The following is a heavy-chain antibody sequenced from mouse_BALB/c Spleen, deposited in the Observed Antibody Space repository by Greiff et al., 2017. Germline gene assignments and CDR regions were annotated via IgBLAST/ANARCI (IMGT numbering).Heavy chain of an antibody. CDR1: GFTFSSYT. Sequence: EVKLMESGGGLVQPGGSLKLSCAASGFTFSSYTMSWVRQTPEKRLEWVAYISNGGGSTYYPDTVKGRFTISRDNAKNTLYLQMSSLKSEDTAMYYCARTRGAYWGQGTLVTVSA. V-gene: IGHV5-12-2*01. CDR3: ARTRGAY. J-gene: IGHJ3*01. CDR2: ISNGGGST.